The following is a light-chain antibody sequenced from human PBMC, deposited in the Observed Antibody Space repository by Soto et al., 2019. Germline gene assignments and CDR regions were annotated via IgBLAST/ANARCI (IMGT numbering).Light chain of an antibody. CDR2: TAS. J-gene: IGKJ1*01. CDR1: QGIRND. Sequence: AIQMTQSPSSLSASVGDRVTITCRASQGIRNDLSWYQQKPGKAPNLLIYTASTLQSGVPSRFSGSGSGTDFTLTISSLQPEDFATYYCLQYYTYPRTFGQGTKVEIK. CDR3: LQYYTYPRT. V-gene: IGKV1-6*01.